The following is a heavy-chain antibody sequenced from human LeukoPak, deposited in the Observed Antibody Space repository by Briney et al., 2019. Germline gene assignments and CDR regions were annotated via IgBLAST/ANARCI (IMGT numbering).Heavy chain of an antibody. V-gene: IGHV3-23*01. D-gene: IGHD5-12*01. CDR1: GFTFSSYG. Sequence: GGTLRLSCAASGFTFSSYGMSWVRQAPGKGLEWVSAISGSGGSTYYADSVKGRFTISRDNSKNTLYLQMNSLRAEDTAVYYCAKMLSGSVRFDYWGQGTLVTVSS. J-gene: IGHJ4*02. CDR3: AKMLSGSVRFDY. CDR2: ISGSGGST.